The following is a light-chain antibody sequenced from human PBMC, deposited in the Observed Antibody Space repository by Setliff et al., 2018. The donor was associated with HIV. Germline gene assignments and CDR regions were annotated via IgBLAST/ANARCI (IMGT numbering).Light chain of an antibody. V-gene: IGKV4-1*01. Sequence: DIVMTQSPDSLAVSLGERATINCKSSQSVLYNSNNKNYLAWYQQKPGQPPKLLVYWASTRESGVPDRFSGSGSGTDFTLTISSLQAEDVAVYYCQQYYSSPPTVGPGTKVDIK. CDR1: QSVLYNSNNKNY. CDR3: QQYYSSPPT. J-gene: IGKJ3*01. CDR2: WAS.